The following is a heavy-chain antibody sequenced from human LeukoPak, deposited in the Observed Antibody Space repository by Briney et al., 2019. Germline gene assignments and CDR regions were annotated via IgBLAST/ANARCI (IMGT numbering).Heavy chain of an antibody. V-gene: IGHV3-30*18. CDR2: ISYDGSNK. CDR3: AKDSGGYDYYFDY. Sequence: GGSLRLSCAASGFTFSSYGMHWVRQAPGKGLEWVAVISYDGSNKYYADSVKGRFTISRDNSKNTLYLQMNSLRAEDTAVYYCAKDSGGYDYYFDYWGQGTLVTVSS. CDR1: GFTFSSYG. J-gene: IGHJ4*02. D-gene: IGHD5-12*01.